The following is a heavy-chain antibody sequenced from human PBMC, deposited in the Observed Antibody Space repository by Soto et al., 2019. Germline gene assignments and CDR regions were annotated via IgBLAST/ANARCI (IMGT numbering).Heavy chain of an antibody. D-gene: IGHD2-2*01. Sequence: SVKVSCKASGGTFSSYAISWVRPAPGQGLEWMGGIIPIFGTANYAQKFQGRVTITADESTSTAYMELSSLRSEDTAVYYCARTRISTFNFDYWGQGTLVTVSS. CDR1: GGTFSSYA. V-gene: IGHV1-69*13. CDR3: ARTRISTFNFDY. J-gene: IGHJ4*02. CDR2: IIPIFGTA.